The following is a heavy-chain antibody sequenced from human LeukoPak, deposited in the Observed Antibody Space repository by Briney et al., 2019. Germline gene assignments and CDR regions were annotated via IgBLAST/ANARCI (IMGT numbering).Heavy chain of an antibody. CDR1: GFTFDDYA. CDR3: VKAHSSSGWYYFDY. D-gene: IGHD6-19*01. J-gene: IGHJ4*02. CDR2: ISWNSGSM. Sequence: GGSLRLSCAASGFTFDDYAMHWVRQAPGKGLEWVSGISWNSGSMGYADSVKGRFTISRDNAKNSLYLQMNSLRAEDMALYYCVKAHSSSGWYYFDYWGQGTLVTVSS. V-gene: IGHV3-9*03.